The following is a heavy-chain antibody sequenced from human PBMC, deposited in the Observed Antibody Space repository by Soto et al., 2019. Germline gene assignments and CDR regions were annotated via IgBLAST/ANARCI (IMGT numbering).Heavy chain of an antibody. CDR3: ASWSDDGHLGREWTPVSWFDP. D-gene: IGHD3-3*01. V-gene: IGHV1-69*02. J-gene: IGHJ5*02. Sequence: GASVKVSCKASGGTFSSYTISWVRQAPGQGLEWMGRIIPILGIANYAQKFQGRVTITADKSTSTAYMELSSLRSEDTAVYYCASWSDDGHLGREWTPVSWFDPWGQGTLVTVSS. CDR2: IIPILGIA. CDR1: GGTFSSYT.